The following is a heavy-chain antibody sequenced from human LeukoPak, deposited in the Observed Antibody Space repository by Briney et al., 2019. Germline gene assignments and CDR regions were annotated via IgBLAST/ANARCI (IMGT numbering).Heavy chain of an antibody. V-gene: IGHV4-39*07. CDR1: GGSISSSSYY. Sequence: PSETLSLTCTVSGGSISSSSYYWGWIRQPPGKGLEWIGSIYYSGSTYYNPSLKSRVTISVDTSKNQFSLKLSSVTAADTAVYYCARDRDYYDSSGYWAFDIWGQGTMVTVSS. CDR3: ARDRDYYDSSGYWAFDI. J-gene: IGHJ3*02. D-gene: IGHD3-22*01. CDR2: IYYSGST.